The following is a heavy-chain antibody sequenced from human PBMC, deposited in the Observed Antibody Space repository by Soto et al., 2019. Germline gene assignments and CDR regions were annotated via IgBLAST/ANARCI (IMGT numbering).Heavy chain of an antibody. CDR2: ISSSSSYI. J-gene: IGHJ4*02. CDR3: ARAGDFWSGYYGGY. Sequence: EVQLVESGGGLVKPGGSLRLSCAASGFTFSSYSMNWVRQAPGKGLEWVSSISSSSSYIYYADSVKGRFNISRDNAKNSLYLQMNSLRAEDTAVYYCARAGDFWSGYYGGYWGQGTLVTVSS. CDR1: GFTFSSYS. V-gene: IGHV3-21*01. D-gene: IGHD3-3*01.